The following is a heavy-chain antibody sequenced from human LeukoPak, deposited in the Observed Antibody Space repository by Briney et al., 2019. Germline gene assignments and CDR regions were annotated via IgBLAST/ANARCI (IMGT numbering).Heavy chain of an antibody. Sequence: ASVKVSCTASGYTFTGYYMHWVRQAPGQGLEWMGWINPNSGGTNYAQKFQGRVTMTRDTSISTAYMELSRLRPDDTAVYYCARVYYYDSSGYYWFDYWGQGTLVTVSS. CDR1: GYTFTGYY. J-gene: IGHJ4*02. D-gene: IGHD3-22*01. CDR3: ARVYYYDSSGYYWFDY. CDR2: INPNSGGT. V-gene: IGHV1-2*02.